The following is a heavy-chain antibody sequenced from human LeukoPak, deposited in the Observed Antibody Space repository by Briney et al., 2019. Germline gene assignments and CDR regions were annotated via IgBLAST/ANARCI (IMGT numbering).Heavy chain of an antibody. D-gene: IGHD5-18*01. CDR1: GFTFSSYG. J-gene: IGHJ4*02. CDR2: IRYDGSNK. CDR3: AKEDGGYSYGYGDFDY. Sequence: GGSLRLSCAASGFTFSSYGMHWVRQAPGKGLEWVAFIRYDGSNKYYADSVKGRFTISRDNSKNTLYLQMNSPRAEDTAVYYCAKEDGGYSYGYGDFDYWGQGTLVTVSS. V-gene: IGHV3-30*02.